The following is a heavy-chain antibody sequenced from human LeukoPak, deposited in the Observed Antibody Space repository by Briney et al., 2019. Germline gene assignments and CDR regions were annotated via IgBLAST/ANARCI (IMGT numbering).Heavy chain of an antibody. CDR1: GGSISSYY. CDR3: ARGVSVRFLEWLLTGLYFDY. D-gene: IGHD3-3*01. Sequence: SETLSLTCTVSGGSISSYYWSWIRQPPGKGLEWIGYIYYSGSTNYNPSLKSRVTISVDTSKNKFSLKLSSVTAADTAVYYCARGVSVRFLEWLLTGLYFDYWGQGTLVTVSS. CDR2: IYYSGST. V-gene: IGHV4-59*01. J-gene: IGHJ4*02.